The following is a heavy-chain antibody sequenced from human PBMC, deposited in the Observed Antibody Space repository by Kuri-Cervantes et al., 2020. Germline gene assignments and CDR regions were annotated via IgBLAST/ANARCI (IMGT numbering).Heavy chain of an antibody. CDR1: GFTFRSYG. V-gene: IGHV3-21*04. J-gene: IGHJ6*03. Sequence: LSLTCAASGFTFRSYGMNWVRQAPGKGLEWVSSISSESSFIYYADSVKGRFTISRDNAKNALYLQMNSLRTEDTAVYYCAKVTVRDFYYYYMDVWGKGTAVTVSS. CDR3: AKVTVRDFYYYYMDV. CDR2: ISSESSFI. D-gene: IGHD3-10*01.